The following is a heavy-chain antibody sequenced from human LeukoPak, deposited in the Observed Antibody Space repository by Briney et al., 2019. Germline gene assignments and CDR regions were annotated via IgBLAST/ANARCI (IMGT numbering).Heavy chain of an antibody. CDR2: ISSSGSTI. CDR3: ARVAAAASAEYFQH. CDR1: GFTFSDYY. V-gene: IGHV3-11*01. Sequence: GGSLRLSCAASGFTFSDYYMSWLRQAPGKGLEWVSYISSSGSTIYYADSVKGRFTISRDNAKNSLYLQMNSLRAEDTAVYYCARVAAAASAEYFQHWGQGTLVTVSS. D-gene: IGHD6-13*01. J-gene: IGHJ1*01.